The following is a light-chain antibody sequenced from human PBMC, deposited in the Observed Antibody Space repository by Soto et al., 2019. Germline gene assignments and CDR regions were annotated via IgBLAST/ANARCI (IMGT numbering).Light chain of an antibody. CDR2: DVN. CDR1: SSDVGGYNY. CDR3: CSYAGSYTFVV. J-gene: IGLJ2*01. Sequence: QSVLTQPRSVSGSPGQSVTISCTGSSSDVGGYNYVSWYQQHPGKAPKLMIYDVNKRPSGVPDRFSGSKSGSTASLTISGLQAEDEADYYCCSYAGSYTFVVFGGGTKLTVL. V-gene: IGLV2-11*01.